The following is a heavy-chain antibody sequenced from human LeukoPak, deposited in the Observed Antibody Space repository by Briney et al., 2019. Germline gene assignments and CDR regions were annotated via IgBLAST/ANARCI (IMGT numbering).Heavy chain of an antibody. V-gene: IGHV1-8*01. CDR1: GYTFTSYD. CDR2: MNPNSGNT. D-gene: IGHD3-22*01. CDR3: ARRRGYYDSNGYLAY. Sequence: GASVKVSCKASGYTFTSYDINWVRQATGQGLGWMGWMNPNSGNTGYAQKFQGRVTMTRNTSISTAYMELSSLRSEDTAVYYCARRRGYYDSNGYLAYWGQGTLVTVPS. J-gene: IGHJ4*02.